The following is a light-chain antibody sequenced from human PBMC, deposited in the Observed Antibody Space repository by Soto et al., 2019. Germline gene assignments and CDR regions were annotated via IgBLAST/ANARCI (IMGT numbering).Light chain of an antibody. CDR1: SSDVGGYNY. J-gene: IGLJ1*01. V-gene: IGLV2-8*01. Sequence: QSVLTQPPSASGSPGQSVTISCTGTSSDVGGYNYVSWYQQYPGKAPKLMVYEVNKRPSGVPDRFSGSKSGNTASLTVSGLQAEDEADYYCTSYAGGNNVFGTGTKVTVL. CDR2: EVN. CDR3: TSYAGGNNV.